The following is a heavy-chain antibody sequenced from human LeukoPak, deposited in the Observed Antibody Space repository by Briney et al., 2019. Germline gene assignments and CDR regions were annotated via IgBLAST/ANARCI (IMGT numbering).Heavy chain of an antibody. CDR2: INHSGST. CDR1: GGSFSGYY. D-gene: IGHD3-22*01. J-gene: IGHJ4*02. V-gene: IGHV4-34*01. CDR3: AKRGSYDSSGYPFDY. Sequence: SETLSLTCAVYGGSFSGYYWSWIRQPPGKGLEWIGEINHSGSTNYNPSLKSRVTISVDTSKNHFSLQLRSLTAADTAVYYCAKRGSYDSSGYPFDYWGQGTLVTVSS.